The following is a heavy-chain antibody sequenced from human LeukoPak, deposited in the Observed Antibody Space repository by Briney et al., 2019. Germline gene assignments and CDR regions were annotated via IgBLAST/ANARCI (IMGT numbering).Heavy chain of an antibody. CDR2: I. J-gene: IGHJ4*02. D-gene: IGHD4-23*01. CDR3: AGAGSETRWRAFDF. Sequence: QSGGSLRLSCAASGFTFSSYDMRWVRQVTGKGLEWVSGIKGRFTISRENAKNSLYLQMNSLTAGDTAVYYCAGAGSETRWRAFDFWGQGALVTVFS. CDR1: GFTFSSYD. V-gene: IGHV3-13*01.